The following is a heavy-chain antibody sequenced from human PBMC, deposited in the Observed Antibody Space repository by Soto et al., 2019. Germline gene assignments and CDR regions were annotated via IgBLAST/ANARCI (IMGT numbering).Heavy chain of an antibody. CDR1: GGTFSSYA. J-gene: IGHJ6*02. CDR3: ARDESEKDDFWRGYSPHYGMDV. V-gene: IGHV1-69*01. D-gene: IGHD3-3*01. CDR2: IIPIFGTA. Sequence: QVQLVQSGAEVKKPGSSVKVSCKASGGTFSSYAISWVRQAPGQGLEWMGGIIPIFGTANYAQKFQGRVTITADESTSTAYMELSSLRSEDTAVYYCARDESEKDDFWRGYSPHYGMDVWGQGTTVTVSS.